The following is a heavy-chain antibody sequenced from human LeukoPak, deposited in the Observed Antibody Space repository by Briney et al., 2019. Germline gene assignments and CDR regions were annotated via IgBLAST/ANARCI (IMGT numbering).Heavy chain of an antibody. CDR3: ARGSIAAAATLYYFDY. V-gene: IGHV4-59*12. Sequence: SETLSLTCTVSGGSISSYYWSWIRQPPGKGLEWIGYIYYSGSTNYNPSLKSRVTISVDTSKNQFPLKLSSVTAADTAVYYCARGSIAAAATLYYFDYWGQGTLVTVSS. CDR1: GGSISSYY. CDR2: IYYSGST. J-gene: IGHJ4*02. D-gene: IGHD6-13*01.